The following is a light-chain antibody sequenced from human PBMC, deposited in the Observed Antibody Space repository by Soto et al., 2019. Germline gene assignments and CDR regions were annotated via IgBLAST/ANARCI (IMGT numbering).Light chain of an antibody. CDR3: CSYVATNTWV. Sequence: QSVPTQPASVSGSPGQSITISCTGTSSDVGSHNLVSWYQQHPGKAPKLMIYEGSKRPSGVSNRFSGSKSGNTASLTISGLQAEDEADYYCCSYVATNTWVFGTGTKLTVL. CDR2: EGS. V-gene: IGLV2-23*01. J-gene: IGLJ1*01. CDR1: SSDVGSHNL.